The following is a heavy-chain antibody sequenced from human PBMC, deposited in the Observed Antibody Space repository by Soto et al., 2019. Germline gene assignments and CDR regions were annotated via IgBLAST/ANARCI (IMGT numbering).Heavy chain of an antibody. V-gene: IGHV3-48*01. CDR3: ARVGPIEQLVLLGGMDV. CDR2: ISSSSSTI. D-gene: IGHD6-13*01. CDR1: GFTFSSYS. Sequence: PGGSLRLSCAASGFTFSSYSMNWVRQAPGKGLEWVSYISSSSSTIYYADSVKGRFTISRDNAKNSLYLQMNSLRAEDTAVYYCARVGPIEQLVLLGGMDVWGQGTTVTVSS. J-gene: IGHJ6*02.